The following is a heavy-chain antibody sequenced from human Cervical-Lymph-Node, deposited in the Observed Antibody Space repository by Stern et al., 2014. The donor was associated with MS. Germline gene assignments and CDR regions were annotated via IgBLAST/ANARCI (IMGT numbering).Heavy chain of an antibody. CDR3: TRDDGGGVDY. J-gene: IGHJ4*02. Sequence: QVQLVQTGAEVKKPGSSVKVSCRASGGTFKNYAVSWGRQAPGQGLELMGVMSPVFGTSDYARTFQGRFTITADKSTGTVYMELSSLRYDDTAVYFCTRDDGGGVDYWGQGTPITVSS. D-gene: IGHD3-16*01. CDR1: GGTFKNYA. CDR2: MSPVFGTS. V-gene: IGHV1-69*06.